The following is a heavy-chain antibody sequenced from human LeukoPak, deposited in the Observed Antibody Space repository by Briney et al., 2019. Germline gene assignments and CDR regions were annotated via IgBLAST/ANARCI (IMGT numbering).Heavy chain of an antibody. J-gene: IGHJ4*02. CDR2: IYYSGST. CDR1: GGSISSGGYY. Sequence: SETLSLTCTVSGGSISSGGYYWSWIRQHPGKGLEWIGYIYYSGSTYYNPSLKSRVTISVDTSKNQFSLKLSSVTAADTVVYYCARTKPHGSGSYYNLHPFDYWGQGTLVTVSS. D-gene: IGHD3-10*01. V-gene: IGHV4-31*03. CDR3: ARTKPHGSGSYYNLHPFDY.